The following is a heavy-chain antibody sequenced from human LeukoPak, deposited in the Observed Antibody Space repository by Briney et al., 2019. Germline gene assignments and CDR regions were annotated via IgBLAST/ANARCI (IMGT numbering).Heavy chain of an antibody. CDR2: IRYDGSNK. V-gene: IGHV3-30*02. D-gene: IGHD1-14*01. CDR3: ANAEDHLSPTDY. J-gene: IGHJ4*02. Sequence: GVSLRLSCAASGFTFSSYGMHWVRQAPGKGLEWVAFIRYDGSNKYYADSVKGRFTISRDNSKNTLYLQMNSLSAEDTAVYYCANAEDHLSPTDYWGQGTLVTVSS. CDR1: GFTFSSYG.